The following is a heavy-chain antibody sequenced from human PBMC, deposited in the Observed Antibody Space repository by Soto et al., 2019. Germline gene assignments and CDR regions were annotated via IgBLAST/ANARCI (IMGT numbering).Heavy chain of an antibody. CDR3: ARRVKSGAYSRWFDP. CDR1: GSTFTSYD. D-gene: IGHD4-17*01. V-gene: IGHV1-8*01. J-gene: IGHJ5*02. CDR2: MNPNSGEK. Sequence: QVQLVQSGAEVKKPGASVKVSCKASGSTFTSYDINWVRQATGQGLEYLGWMNPNSGEKAYVQKVEGWPTITWDSSIPTGYMKLSGLRSEDTALYFCARRVKSGAYSRWFDPVGQRTLATFSS.